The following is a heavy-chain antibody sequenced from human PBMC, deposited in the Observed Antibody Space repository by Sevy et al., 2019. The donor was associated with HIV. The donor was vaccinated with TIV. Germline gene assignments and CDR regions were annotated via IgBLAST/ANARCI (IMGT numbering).Heavy chain of an antibody. CDR1: GFTFTDYW. V-gene: IGHV3-7*01. J-gene: IGHJ4*02. CDR2: IKQDESEK. D-gene: IGHD5-12*01. Sequence: GGSLRLSCAASGFTFTDYWMSWVRQTPGKGLEWVATIKQDESEKYYVDSVKGRFAISRDNGKNSVSLQMNGLRAEDTALYYCAREVGGHNWRPYYFDSWGQGTLVTVSS. CDR3: AREVGGHNWRPYYFDS.